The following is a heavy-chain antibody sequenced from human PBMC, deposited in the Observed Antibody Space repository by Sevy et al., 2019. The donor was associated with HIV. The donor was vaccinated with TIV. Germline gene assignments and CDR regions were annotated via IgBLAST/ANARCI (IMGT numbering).Heavy chain of an antibody. D-gene: IGHD2-8*02. Sequence: GGSLRLSCAASGFTFTYAWMNWVRQAPGKGLEWVGRIKSNADGGTIDYAAPVKGRFIISRDDSENTLYLQMNSLKTEDTGVYYCSTDPIILLLVTDGMDVWGQGTTVTVSS. V-gene: IGHV3-15*05. CDR2: IKSNADGGTI. CDR1: GFTFTYAW. J-gene: IGHJ6*02. CDR3: STDPIILLLVTDGMDV.